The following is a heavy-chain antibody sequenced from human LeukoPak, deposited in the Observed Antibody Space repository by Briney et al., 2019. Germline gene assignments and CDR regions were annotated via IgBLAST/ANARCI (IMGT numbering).Heavy chain of an antibody. CDR3: ARAINYNLIDY. CDR1: GFTFSSYW. J-gene: IGHJ4*02. D-gene: IGHD4-11*01. V-gene: IGHV3-74*01. CDR2: INSDGSNT. Sequence: PGGSLRLSCAATGFTFSSYWMHWVRQAPGKGLVWVSRINSDGSNTGYADSVKGRFIISRDNAKNTLYLQMNSLRAEDTAVYYCARAINYNLIDYWGQGTPVTVSS.